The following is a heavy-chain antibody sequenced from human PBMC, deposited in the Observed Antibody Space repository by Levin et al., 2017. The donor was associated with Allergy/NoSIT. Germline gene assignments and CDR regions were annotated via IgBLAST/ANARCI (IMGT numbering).Heavy chain of an antibody. D-gene: IGHD4-23*01. V-gene: IGHV4-61*01. Sequence: SETLSLTCTVSGGSVSSGSYYWSWIQQPPGKGLEWIGYIYYSGSTNYNPSLKSRVTISVDTSKNQFSLKLSSVTAADTAGYYCARNVDGGNAYTWFDPWGQGTLVTVSS. CDR3: ARNVDGGNAYTWFDP. CDR2: IYYSGST. CDR1: GGSVSSGSYY. J-gene: IGHJ5*02.